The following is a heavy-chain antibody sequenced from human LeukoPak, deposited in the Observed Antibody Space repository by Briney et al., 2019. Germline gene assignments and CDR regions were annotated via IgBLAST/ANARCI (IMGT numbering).Heavy chain of an antibody. D-gene: IGHD3-22*01. CDR1: GFTFSSYS. CDR3: ARDVDYYDSSGPYYFDY. V-gene: IGHV3-48*01. Sequence: GGSLGLSCAASGFTFSSYSMNWVRQAPGKGLEWVSYISSSSSTIYYADSVKGRFTISRDNAKNSLYLQMNSLRAEDTAVYYCARDVDYYDSSGPYYFDYWGQGTLVTVSS. J-gene: IGHJ4*02. CDR2: ISSSSSTI.